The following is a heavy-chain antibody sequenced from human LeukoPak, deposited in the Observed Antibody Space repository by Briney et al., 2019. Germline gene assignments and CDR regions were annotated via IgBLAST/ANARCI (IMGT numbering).Heavy chain of an antibody. V-gene: IGHV4-39*01. CDR3: ARLFSPFDY. CDR1: GGSISSSSYY. Sequence: SETLSLTCTVSGGSISSSSYYWGWIRQPPGKGLEWIGSIYYSGSTYYNPSLKSRVTISVDTSKNQFSLKLSSVTAADTAVYYCARLFSPFDYWGQGTLVTVSS. D-gene: IGHD2/OR15-2a*01. CDR2: IYYSGST. J-gene: IGHJ4*02.